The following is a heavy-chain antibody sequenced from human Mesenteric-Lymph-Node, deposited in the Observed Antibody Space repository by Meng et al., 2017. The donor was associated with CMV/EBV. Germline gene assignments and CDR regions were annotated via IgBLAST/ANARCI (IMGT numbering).Heavy chain of an antibody. CDR1: GGSISSGCYY. D-gene: IGHD3-3*01. J-gene: IGHJ4*02. CDR2: IYNTGST. CDR3: AGGGLWSGYHLHFDY. Sequence: GGSISSGCYYWTWIRQHPRKGLELIGNIYNTGSTYYNPSLKSRVTISVDTSENQFSLTLSSVTAADTAVYYCAGGGLWSGYHLHFDYWGQGTLVTVSS. V-gene: IGHV4-31*02.